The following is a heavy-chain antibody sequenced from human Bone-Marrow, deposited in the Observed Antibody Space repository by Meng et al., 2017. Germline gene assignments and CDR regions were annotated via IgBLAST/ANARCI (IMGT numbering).Heavy chain of an antibody. D-gene: IGHD3-9*01. Sequence: GESLKISCAASGFTFSDYYMSWIRQAPGKGLEWVSYISSSGSTIYYADSVKGRFTISRDNAKNSLYLQMNSLTADDTAVYYCATSFDSAGDDWGQGTLVTVSS. V-gene: IGHV3-11*04. CDR1: GFTFSDYY. CDR3: ATSFDSAGDD. J-gene: IGHJ4*02. CDR2: ISSSGSTI.